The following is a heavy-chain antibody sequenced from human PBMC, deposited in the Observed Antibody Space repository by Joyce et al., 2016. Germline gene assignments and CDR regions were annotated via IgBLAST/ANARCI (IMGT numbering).Heavy chain of an antibody. D-gene: IGHD1-14*01. Sequence: GVEVREPGASVKVSCKTSGYSFTSYTINWVRQAPGQGLEWVGWIRTYNEKADYVKKLQDRVTLSTDRSTSTAYMELRGLRSDDTAVYYCARVKDAYNPAALDVWGQGTMVIVSS. J-gene: IGHJ3*01. CDR3: ARVKDAYNPAALDV. CDR2: IRTYNEKA. CDR1: GYSFTSYT. V-gene: IGHV1-18*01.